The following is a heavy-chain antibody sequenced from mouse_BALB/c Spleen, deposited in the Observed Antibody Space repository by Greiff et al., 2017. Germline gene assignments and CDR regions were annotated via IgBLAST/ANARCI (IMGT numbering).Heavy chain of an antibody. J-gene: IGHJ2*01. D-gene: IGHD1-2*01. CDR2: ISDGGSYT. Sequence: EVMLVESGGGLVKPGGSLKLSCAASGFTFSDYYMYWVRQTPEKRLEWVATISDGGSYTYYPDSVKGRFTISRDNAKNNLYLQMSSLKSEDTAMYYCARVGDGHYFDYWGQGTTLTVSS. V-gene: IGHV5-4*02. CDR1: GFTFSDYY. CDR3: ARVGDGHYFDY.